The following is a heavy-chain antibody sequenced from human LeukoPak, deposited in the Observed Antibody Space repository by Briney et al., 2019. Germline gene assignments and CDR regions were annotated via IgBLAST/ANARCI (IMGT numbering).Heavy chain of an antibody. D-gene: IGHD2-2*01. Sequence: SETLSLTCTVSGGSISSYYWSWIRQPPGKGLEWIGYIYYSGSTNYNPSLKSRVTISVDTSKNQFSLKLSSVTAADTAVYYCARTLPAGMYYYYGMDVWGQGTTVTVSS. V-gene: IGHV4-59*01. CDR3: ARTLPAGMYYYYGMDV. CDR2: IYYSGST. J-gene: IGHJ6*02. CDR1: GGSISSYY.